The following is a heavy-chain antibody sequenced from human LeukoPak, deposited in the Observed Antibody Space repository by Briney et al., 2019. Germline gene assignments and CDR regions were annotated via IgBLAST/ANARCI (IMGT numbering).Heavy chain of an antibody. V-gene: IGHV3-23*01. D-gene: IGHD3-9*01. CDR2: ISGSGGST. Sequence: GGSLRLSCAASGFTFSSYAMSWVRQAPGKGLEWVSAISGSGGSTYYADSVKGRFTISRDNAKNTLYLQMNSLRAEDTAVYYCAKGEIPSSLLSAVPRGQGTQLTVS. J-gene: IGHJ4*02. CDR3: AKGEIPSSLLSAVP. CDR1: GFTFSSYA.